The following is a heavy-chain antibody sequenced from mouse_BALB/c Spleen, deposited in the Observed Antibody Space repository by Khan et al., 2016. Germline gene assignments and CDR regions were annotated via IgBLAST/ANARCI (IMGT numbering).Heavy chain of an antibody. J-gene: IGHJ2*01. V-gene: IGHV5-6-3*01. CDR1: GFTFSSYG. D-gene: IGHD1-1*01. CDR2: INSNGGST. Sequence: EVELVESGGGLVQPGGSLKLSCAASGFTFSSYGMSWVRQTPDKRLELVATINSNGGSTYYPDSVTGRFTISRDNAKNTLYLQMSSLKSEDTAMYYCARGGLRWFDYWGQGTTLTVSS. CDR3: ARGGLRWFDY.